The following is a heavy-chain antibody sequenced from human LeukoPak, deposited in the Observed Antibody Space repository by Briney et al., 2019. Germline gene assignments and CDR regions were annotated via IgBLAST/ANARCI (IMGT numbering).Heavy chain of an antibody. V-gene: IGHV1-46*01. Sequence: ASVKVSCKASGYTFTSYYMHWVRQAPGQGLEWMGIINPSGGSTSYAQKFQGRVTMTRDTSTSTVYMELSSLRSEDTAVYYCAGVNYQYYYDNSGYLLHWGQGTLVTVSS. CDR2: INPSGGST. CDR1: GYTFTSYY. CDR3: AGVNYQYYYDNSGYLLH. D-gene: IGHD3-22*01. J-gene: IGHJ1*01.